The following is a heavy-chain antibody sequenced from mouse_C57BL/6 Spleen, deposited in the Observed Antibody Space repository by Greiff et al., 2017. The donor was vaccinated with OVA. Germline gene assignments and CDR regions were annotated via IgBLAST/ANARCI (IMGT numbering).Heavy chain of an antibody. CDR2: IWTGGGT. Sequence: VKVVESGPGLVAPSQSLSITCTVSGFSLTSYAISWVRQPPGKGLEWLGVIWTGGGTNYNSALKSRLSISKDNSKSQVFLKMNSLQTDDTARYYCASTNYYGSSAWFAYWGQGTLVTVSA. V-gene: IGHV2-9-1*01. D-gene: IGHD1-1*01. CDR3: ASTNYYGSSAWFAY. CDR1: GFSLTSYA. J-gene: IGHJ3*01.